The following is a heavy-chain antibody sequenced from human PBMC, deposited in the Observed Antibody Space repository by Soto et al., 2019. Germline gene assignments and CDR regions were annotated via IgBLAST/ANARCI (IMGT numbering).Heavy chain of an antibody. Sequence: ASVKVSCKASGYTFTSYAMDWVRQAPGQRLEWMGWINAGNGNTKYSQKFQGRVTITRDTSASTAYMELSSLRSEDTAVYYCARTMVRGVYQYYYYMDVWGKGTTVTVS. CDR3: ARTMVRGVYQYYYYMDV. V-gene: IGHV1-3*01. J-gene: IGHJ6*03. D-gene: IGHD3-10*01. CDR1: GYTFTSYA. CDR2: INAGNGNT.